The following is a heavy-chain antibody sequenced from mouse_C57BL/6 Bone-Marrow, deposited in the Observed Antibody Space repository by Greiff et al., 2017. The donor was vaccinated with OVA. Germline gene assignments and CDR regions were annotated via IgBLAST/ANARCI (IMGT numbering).Heavy chain of an antibody. CDR1: GFTFSDYG. CDR2: ISSGSSTI. CDR3: ARPITTVVAMGPH. Sequence: EVKVVESGGGLVKPGGSLKLSCAASGFTFSDYGMHWVRQAPEKGLEWVAYISSGSSTIYYADTVKGRFTISRDNAKNTLFLQMTSLRSEDTAMYYCARPITTVVAMGPHWGQGTLVTVSA. J-gene: IGHJ3*01. V-gene: IGHV5-17*01. D-gene: IGHD1-1*01.